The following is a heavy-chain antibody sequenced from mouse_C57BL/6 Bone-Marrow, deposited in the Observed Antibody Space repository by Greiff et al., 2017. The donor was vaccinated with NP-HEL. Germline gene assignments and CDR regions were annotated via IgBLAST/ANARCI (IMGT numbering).Heavy chain of an antibody. D-gene: IGHD2-3*01. CDR3: AREGIYDGYYGYAMDY. J-gene: IGHJ4*01. CDR2: IYPGSGST. CDR1: GYTFTSYW. Sequence: VQLQQPGAELVKPGASVKMSCKASGYTFTSYWITWVKQRPGQGLEWIGDIYPGSGSTNYNEKFKSKATLTVDTSSSTAYMQLSSLTSEDSAVYYCAREGIYDGYYGYAMDYWGQGTSVTVSS. V-gene: IGHV1-55*01.